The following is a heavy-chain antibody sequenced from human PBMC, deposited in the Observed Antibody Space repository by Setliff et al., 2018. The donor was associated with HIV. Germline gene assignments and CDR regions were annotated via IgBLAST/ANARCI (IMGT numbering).Heavy chain of an antibody. CDR2: IYSSGST. D-gene: IGHD6-13*01. Sequence: SETLSLTCTVSGGSISSGSYYWSWIRQPAGKGLEWIGRIYSSGSTNYNPSLKSRVTLFLDTSKNQFSLTLNSLTAADTAVYYCARLAGQRIIAAADYFFDFWGQGALVTVSS. CDR1: GGSISSGSYY. V-gene: IGHV4-61*02. J-gene: IGHJ4*02. CDR3: ARLAGQRIIAAADYFFDF.